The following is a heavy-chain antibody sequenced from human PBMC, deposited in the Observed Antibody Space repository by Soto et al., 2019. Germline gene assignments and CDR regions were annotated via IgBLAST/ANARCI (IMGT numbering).Heavy chain of an antibody. CDR3: AAFNILTGSNFDS. D-gene: IGHD3-9*01. V-gene: IGHV3-15*05. CDR2: IKSKTNVGTR. CDR1: GFPFSDTW. Sequence: GGSLRLSCAASGFPFSDTWMSWVRQAPGKGLEWVARIKSKTNVGTRDYAAPVKGRFTISRDDSQNTLYLQMNSLKIEDTAVYYCAAFNILTGSNFDSWGQGTLVTVSS. J-gene: IGHJ4*02.